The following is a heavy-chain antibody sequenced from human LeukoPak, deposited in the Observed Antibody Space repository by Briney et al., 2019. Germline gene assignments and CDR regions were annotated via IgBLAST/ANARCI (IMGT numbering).Heavy chain of an antibody. J-gene: IGHJ4*02. D-gene: IGHD1-7*01. CDR1: GGSSSGYY. V-gene: IGHV4-34*01. CDR2: INHSGST. Sequence: KPSETLSLTCAVYGGSSSGYYWSWIRQPPGKGLEWIGEINHSGSTNYNPSLKSRVTISVDTSKNQSSLKLSSVTAADTAVYYCAGGITGTTFPPNYWGQGTLVTVSS. CDR3: AGGITGTTFPPNY.